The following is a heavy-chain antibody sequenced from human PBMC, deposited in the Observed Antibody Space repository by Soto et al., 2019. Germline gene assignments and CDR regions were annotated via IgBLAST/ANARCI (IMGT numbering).Heavy chain of an antibody. D-gene: IGHD3-3*01. J-gene: IGHJ6*03. CDR2: IYYSGST. Sequence: SETLSLTCTVSGGSISSYYWSWIRQPPGKGLEWIGYIYYSGSTNYNPSLKSRVTISVDTSKNQFSLKLSSVTAADTAVYYCARGRFLEWFYYMDVWGKGTKVTVSS. CDR3: ARGRFLEWFYYMDV. CDR1: GGSISSYY. V-gene: IGHV4-59*08.